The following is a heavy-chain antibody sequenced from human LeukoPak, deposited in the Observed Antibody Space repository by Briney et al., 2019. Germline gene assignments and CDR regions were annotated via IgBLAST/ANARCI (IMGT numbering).Heavy chain of an antibody. J-gene: IGHJ3*02. Sequence: ASVKVSCKAFGYTFTSYDINWVRQATGQGLEWMGWMNPNSGNTGHAQKFQGRVTMTRNTSISTAYMELSSLRSEDTAVYYCATEVVVRAFDIWGQGTMDTVSS. V-gene: IGHV1-8*01. D-gene: IGHD3-22*01. CDR3: ATEVVVRAFDI. CDR2: MNPNSGNT. CDR1: GYTFTSYD.